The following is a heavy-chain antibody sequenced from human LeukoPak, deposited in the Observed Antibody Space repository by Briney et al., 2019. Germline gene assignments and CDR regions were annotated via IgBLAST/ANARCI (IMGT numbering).Heavy chain of an antibody. CDR1: GGSISSGGYY. J-gene: IGHJ5*02. Sequence: SETLSLTCTVSGGSISSGGYYWSWIRQHPGKGLEWIGYIYYSGSTDYNPSLKSRVTISVDTSKNQFSLKLSSVTAADTAVYYCARLEPAIFGAQNWFDPWGQGTLVTVSS. CDR2: IYYSGST. CDR3: ARLEPAIFGAQNWFDP. D-gene: IGHD3-3*01. V-gene: IGHV4-31*03.